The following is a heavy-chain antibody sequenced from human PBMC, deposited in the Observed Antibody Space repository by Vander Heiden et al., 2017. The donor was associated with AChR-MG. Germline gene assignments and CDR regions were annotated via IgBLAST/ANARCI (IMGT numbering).Heavy chain of an antibody. CDR1: GFTFRPYS. CDR2: ISFDGTNE. V-gene: IGHV3-30*04. Sequence: QVQLVESGGGVVQTGRSLSLSCAAPGFTFRPYSMHWVRRAPGKGLEWVAVISFDGTNEYYADSLKGRFTIARDNSKNTVHLQMNRLGDEDTAMYYCATDQGAWGYGYYFDYWGQVILVTVSS. CDR3: ATDQGAWGYGYYFDY. J-gene: IGHJ4*02. D-gene: IGHD3-10*01.